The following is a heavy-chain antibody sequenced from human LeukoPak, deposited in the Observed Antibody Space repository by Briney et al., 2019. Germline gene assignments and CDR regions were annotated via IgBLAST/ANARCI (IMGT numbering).Heavy chain of an antibody. J-gene: IGHJ4*02. CDR2: ISSSGSTI. V-gene: IGHV3-48*04. Sequence: GGSLRLSCAASGFTFSSYGMHWVRQAPGKGLEWVSYISSSGSTIYYADSVKGRFTISRDNAKNSLYLQMNSLRAEDTAVYYCARTPTYYDFWSGYYGDYWGQGTLVTVSS. D-gene: IGHD3-3*01. CDR3: ARTPTYYDFWSGYYGDY. CDR1: GFTFSSYG.